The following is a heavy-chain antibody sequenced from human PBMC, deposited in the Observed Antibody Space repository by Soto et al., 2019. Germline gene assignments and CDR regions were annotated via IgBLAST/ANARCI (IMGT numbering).Heavy chain of an antibody. D-gene: IGHD4-17*01. J-gene: IGHJ6*03. CDR3: ARDYKGTTVTGYYYYMDF. V-gene: IGHV6-1*01. CDR1: GDSVSSNSAA. CDR2: TYYRSKWYN. Sequence: PSQTLSLTCAISGDSVSSNSAAWNWIRQSPSRGLEWLGRTYYRSKWYNDYAVSVKSRITINPDTSKNQFSLQLNSVTPEDTAVYYCARDYKGTTVTGYYYYMDFWGKGTTVTVSS.